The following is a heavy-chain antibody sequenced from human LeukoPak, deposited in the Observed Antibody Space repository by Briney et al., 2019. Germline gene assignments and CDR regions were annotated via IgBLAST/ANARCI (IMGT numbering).Heavy chain of an antibody. CDR3: ARAAAYYDSSGYYLP. D-gene: IGHD3-22*01. CDR2: INPNSGGT. Sequence: ALVKVSCKASGYTFTGYYMHWVRQAPGQGLEWMGWINPNSGGTNYAQKFQGRVTMTRDTSISTAYMELSRLRSDDTAVYYCARAAAYYDSSGYYLPWGQGTLVTVSS. J-gene: IGHJ5*02. CDR1: GYTFTGYY. V-gene: IGHV1-2*02.